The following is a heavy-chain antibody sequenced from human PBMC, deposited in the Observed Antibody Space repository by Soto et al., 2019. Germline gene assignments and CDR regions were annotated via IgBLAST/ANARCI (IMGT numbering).Heavy chain of an antibody. V-gene: IGHV3-9*01. CDR2: ISWNSGSI. CDR3: AKAQAGGWYTDAFDI. CDR1: GFTFDDYA. Sequence: EVQLVESGGGLVQPGRSLRLSCAASGFTFDDYAMHWVRQAPGKGLEWVSGISWNSGSIGYADSVKGRFTISRDNAKNSLYLQMNRLRAEDTALYYCAKAQAGGWYTDAFDIWGQGTMVTVSS. J-gene: IGHJ3*02. D-gene: IGHD6-19*01.